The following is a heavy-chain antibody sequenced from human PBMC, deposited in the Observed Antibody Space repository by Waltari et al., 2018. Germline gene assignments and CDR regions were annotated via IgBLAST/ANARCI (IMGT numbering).Heavy chain of an antibody. V-gene: IGHV4-38-2*01. J-gene: IGHJ4*02. D-gene: IGHD3-10*01. CDR2: IYHSGST. CDR1: GYSISSGYY. CDR3: ARLDTMVQGVLYYFDY. Sequence: QVQLQESGPGLVKPSETLSLTCAVSGYSISSGYYWGWIRQPPGKGLEWIGSIYHSGSTDYNPSLKSRVTISVDTSKNQFSLKLSSVTAADTAVYYCARLDTMVQGVLYYFDYWGQGTLVTVSS.